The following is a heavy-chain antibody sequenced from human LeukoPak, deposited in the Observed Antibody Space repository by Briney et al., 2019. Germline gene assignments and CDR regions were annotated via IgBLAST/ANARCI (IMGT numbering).Heavy chain of an antibody. D-gene: IGHD5-18*01. CDR3: TTDPEYSYGQGEYYFDY. CDR2: IKSKTDGGTT. CDR1: GFTFSNAW. V-gene: IGHV3-15*01. J-gene: IGHJ4*02. Sequence: GGSLRLSCAASGFTFSNAWMSWVRQAPGKGLEWVGRIKSKTDGGTTDYAAPVKGRFTISRDDSKNTQYLQMNSLKTEDTAVYYCTTDPEYSYGQGEYYFDYWGQGTLVTVSS.